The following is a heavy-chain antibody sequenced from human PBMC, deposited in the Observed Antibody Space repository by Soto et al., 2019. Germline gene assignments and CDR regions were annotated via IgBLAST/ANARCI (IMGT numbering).Heavy chain of an antibody. CDR2: ISAYNGNT. CDR1: GYTFTSYG. J-gene: IGHJ4*02. CDR3: ARDSTFVYGSLSPFDY. V-gene: IGHV1-18*01. D-gene: IGHD6-6*01. Sequence: QVQLVQSGAEVKKPGASVKVSCKASGYTFTSYGISWVRQAPGQGLEWMGWISAYNGNTNYAQKLQGRVTMNTDTSMSTAYRELRSLRSDDTAVYYCARDSTFVYGSLSPFDYWGQGTLVTVSS.